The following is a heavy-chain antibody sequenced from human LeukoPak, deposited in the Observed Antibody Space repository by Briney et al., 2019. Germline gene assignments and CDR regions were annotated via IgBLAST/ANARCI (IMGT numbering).Heavy chain of an antibody. Sequence: GGSLRLSCAASIFTFSSYAMHWVRQAPGKGLEWVAVISYDGNDKYYADSVKGRFTISRDNSKNTLYLQMNSLRTEDTAVYYCARNRRVDYGDYVFDYWGQGTLVTVSS. V-gene: IGHV3-30*04. J-gene: IGHJ4*02. CDR1: IFTFSSYA. CDR2: ISYDGNDK. CDR3: ARNRRVDYGDYVFDY. D-gene: IGHD4-17*01.